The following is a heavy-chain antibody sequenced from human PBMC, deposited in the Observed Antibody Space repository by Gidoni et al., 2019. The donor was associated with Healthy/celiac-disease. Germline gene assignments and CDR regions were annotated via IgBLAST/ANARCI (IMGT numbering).Heavy chain of an antibody. CDR1: GYTFTSYY. J-gene: IGHJ3*02. Sequence: QVQLVQSGAEVKKPGASVKVSCKASGYTFTSYYMHWVRQAPGQGLEWMGIINPSGGSTSYAQKFQGRVTMTRDTSTSTVYMELSSLRSEDTAVYYCARNREIGYPVDAFDIWGQGTMVTVSS. CDR2: INPSGGST. V-gene: IGHV1-46*03. CDR3: ARNREIGYPVDAFDI. D-gene: IGHD1-1*01.